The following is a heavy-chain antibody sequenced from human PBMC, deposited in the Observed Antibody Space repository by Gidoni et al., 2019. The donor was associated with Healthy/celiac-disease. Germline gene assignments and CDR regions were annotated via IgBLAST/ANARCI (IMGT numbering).Heavy chain of an antibody. J-gene: IGHJ6*02. CDR2: IYTSGST. Sequence: QVQLQESGPGLVKPSQTLSLTCTVSGGSISSGSYYWSWIRQPAGKGLEWIGRIYTSGSTNYNPSLKSRVTMSVDTSKNQFSLKLSSVTAADTAVYYCARVEAFDYYGSGSRHYGMDVWGQGTTVTVSS. D-gene: IGHD3-10*01. V-gene: IGHV4-61*02. CDR1: GGSISSGSYY. CDR3: ARVEAFDYYGSGSRHYGMDV.